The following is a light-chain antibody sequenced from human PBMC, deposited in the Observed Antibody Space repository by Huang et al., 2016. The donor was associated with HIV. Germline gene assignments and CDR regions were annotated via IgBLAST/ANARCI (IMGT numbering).Light chain of an antibody. V-gene: IGKV1-5*01. J-gene: IGKJ4*01. CDR1: QSISSL. Sequence: DIQMPQSPSPLSASVGDRVTITCRASQSISSLVAWYQQKPGKAPKLLIFAASDLESGVPSRFSGSGSGTQFTLTISSLQPDDFATYYCQQYNNFPLTFGGGTTVTIK. CDR3: QQYNNFPLT. CDR2: AAS.